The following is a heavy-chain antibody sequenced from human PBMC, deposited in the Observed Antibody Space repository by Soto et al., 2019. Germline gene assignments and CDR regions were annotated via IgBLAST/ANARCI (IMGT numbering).Heavy chain of an antibody. J-gene: IGHJ6*02. Sequence: QVQLQESGPGLVKPSETLSLTCTVSGGSVSSESHYWSWIRQTPGKGLEWIGYIYYTGSTNYNPSLKGRVTMSVDTSRDQVSMRLRSVTRADTAVYYCARDQYDFRSGAYDYAMEVWGQGTKVNVS. V-gene: IGHV4-61*01. D-gene: IGHD3-3*01. CDR3: ARDQYDFRSGAYDYAMEV. CDR2: IYYTGST. CDR1: GGSVSSESHY.